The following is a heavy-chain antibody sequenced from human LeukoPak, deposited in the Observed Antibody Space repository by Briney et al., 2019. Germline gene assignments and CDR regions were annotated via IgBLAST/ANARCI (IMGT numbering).Heavy chain of an antibody. D-gene: IGHD6-19*01. CDR2: ISGSGGST. V-gene: IGHV3-23*01. CDR3: AKSMTLQWRGFFDL. J-gene: IGHJ2*01. CDR1: GFTFSSYA. Sequence: GGSLRLSCAASGFTFSSYAMKWVRQAPGKGLEWVSGISGSGGSTYYADSVEGRFTISRDISKNTLYLQMNSLRAEDTAVYYCAKSMTLQWRGFFDLWGRGTHVTVSS.